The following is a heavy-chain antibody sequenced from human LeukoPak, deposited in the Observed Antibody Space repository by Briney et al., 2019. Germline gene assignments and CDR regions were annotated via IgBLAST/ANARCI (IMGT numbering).Heavy chain of an antibody. Sequence: GASVKVSCKASGGTFSSYAISWVRQASGQGLEWMGGIIPIFGTANYAQKFQGRVTITTDESTSTAYMELSSLRSEDTAVYYCARGGVYSSSDRSPFDYWGQGTLVTVSS. D-gene: IGHD6-6*01. J-gene: IGHJ4*02. CDR3: ARGGVYSSSDRSPFDY. CDR2: IIPIFGTA. CDR1: GGTFSSYA. V-gene: IGHV1-69*05.